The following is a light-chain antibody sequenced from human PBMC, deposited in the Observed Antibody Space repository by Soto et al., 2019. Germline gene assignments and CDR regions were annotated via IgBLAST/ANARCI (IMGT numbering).Light chain of an antibody. J-gene: IGKJ1*01. Sequence: STLAASVGDRVTITCRASQSISDQLAWYQQKPGRAPEVLIHKASTLESEVPSRFSGNGSGTEFTLTISSLQPDDFATYYCQEYTPSFTWTFGQGTKVDIK. V-gene: IGKV1-5*03. CDR3: QEYTPSFTWT. CDR2: KAS. CDR1: QSISDQ.